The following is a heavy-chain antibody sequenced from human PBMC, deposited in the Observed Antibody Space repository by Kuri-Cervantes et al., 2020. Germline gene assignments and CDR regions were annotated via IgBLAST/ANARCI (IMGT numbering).Heavy chain of an antibody. CDR3: ARASVDDYGDHQPPYNWFDP. CDR1: GGSISSGYY. V-gene: IGHV4-38-2*02. D-gene: IGHD4-17*01. J-gene: IGHJ5*02. CDR2: IYHSGST. Sequence: ESLKISCTVSGGSISSGYYWGWIRQPPGKGLEWIGSIYHSGSTYYNPSLKSRVTISVDTSKNQFSLKLSSVTAADTAVYYCARASVDDYGDHQPPYNWFDPWGQGTLVTVSS.